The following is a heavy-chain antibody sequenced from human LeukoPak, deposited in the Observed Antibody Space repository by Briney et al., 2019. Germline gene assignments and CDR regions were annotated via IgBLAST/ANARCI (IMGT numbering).Heavy chain of an antibody. CDR3: ARDREVRGLDAFDI. J-gene: IGHJ3*02. Sequence: GGSLRLSCAASGFTFSSKWMSWVRQAPGKGLEWVAVISYDGSNKYYADSVKGRSTISRDNSKNTLYLQMNSLRAEDTAVYYCARDREVRGLDAFDIWGQGTMVTVSS. D-gene: IGHD3-10*01. V-gene: IGHV3-30-3*01. CDR2: ISYDGSNK. CDR1: GFTFSSKW.